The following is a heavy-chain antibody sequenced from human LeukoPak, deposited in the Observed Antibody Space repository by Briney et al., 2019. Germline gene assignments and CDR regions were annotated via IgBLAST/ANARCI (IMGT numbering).Heavy chain of an antibody. D-gene: IGHD4-17*01. CDR2: IYTDGTT. J-gene: IGHJ4*02. V-gene: IGHV3-66*01. CDR1: GFTVSSNY. CDR3: AKVYDYGDYGTFDY. Sequence: GGSLRLSCAASGFTVSSNYMSWVRQAPGKGLEWVSVIYTDGTTHYADSVKGRFTISRDNSKNTLYLQMNSLRAEDTAVYYCAKVYDYGDYGTFDYWGQGTLVTVSS.